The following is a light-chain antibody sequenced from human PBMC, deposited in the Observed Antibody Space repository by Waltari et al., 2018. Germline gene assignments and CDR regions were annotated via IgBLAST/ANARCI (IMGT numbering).Light chain of an antibody. CDR2: RNN. CDR3: AAWDDSLSGWV. Sequence: QSVLPQPPSASGTPGQRVPISCSGSSSNLGSNYVYWYQQLPGTAPKPLIYRNNQRPSGVPDRFPGSKSGTSASLAISGLRSEDEADYYCAAWDDSLSGWVFGGGTKLTVL. CDR1: SSNLGSNY. V-gene: IGLV1-47*01. J-gene: IGLJ3*02.